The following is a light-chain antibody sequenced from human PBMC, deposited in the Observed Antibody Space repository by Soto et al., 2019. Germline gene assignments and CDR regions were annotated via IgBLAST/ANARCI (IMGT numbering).Light chain of an antibody. J-gene: IGLJ1*01. CDR2: DDT. Sequence: QSALTQPASVSGSPGQSITISCTGTVGLVSWYQQHPGKVPKLIIYDDTKRPSGVSSRFSGSESGNTAYLTISGLQVEDEAEYFCFSFTTTSTHVFGTGTKVTVL. CDR1: VGL. V-gene: IGLV2-14*02. CDR3: FSFTTTSTHV.